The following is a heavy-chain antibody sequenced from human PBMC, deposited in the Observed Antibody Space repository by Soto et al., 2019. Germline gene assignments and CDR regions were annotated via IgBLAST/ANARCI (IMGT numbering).Heavy chain of an antibody. D-gene: IGHD3-22*01. J-gene: IGHJ4*02. V-gene: IGHV4-30-4*01. CDR2: IYDGGST. CDR1: GDSISDVNYY. CDR3: AGGLYYYDRSGLY. Sequence: SETLSLTCTVSGDSISDVNYYWSWIRQSPDKGLEWIGHIYDGGSTYSNPSLKSRVTVSIDTSKNQFSLQLSSVTAADTAVYYCAGGLYYYDRSGLYWGQGTLVTVS.